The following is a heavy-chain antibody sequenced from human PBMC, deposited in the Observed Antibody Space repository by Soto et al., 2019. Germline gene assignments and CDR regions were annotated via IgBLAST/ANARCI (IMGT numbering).Heavy chain of an antibody. CDR3: ARNMEGIDY. V-gene: IGHV3-74*01. D-gene: IGHD1-1*01. CDR1: GFTFSDYW. Sequence: EVQLVESGGELVQPGGSLRLSCEASGFTFSDYWMHWVRQAPGKGLLWVSLISTDGSSTIYADSVKGRFTTSRDNAKNTMYLQMNSLTAEDTAVYYCARNMEGIDYWGQGTLVTVSS. J-gene: IGHJ4*02. CDR2: ISTDGSST.